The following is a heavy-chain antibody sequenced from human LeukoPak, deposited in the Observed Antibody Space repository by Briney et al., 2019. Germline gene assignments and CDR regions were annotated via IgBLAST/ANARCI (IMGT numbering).Heavy chain of an antibody. CDR1: GFTFSSYS. V-gene: IGHV3-21*01. Sequence: GGSLRLSCAASGFTFSSYSINWVRQAPGKGLECVSSISSSSSYIYYADSVKGRFTISRDNAKNSLYLQMNSLRAEDTAVYYCARHLSGVTGYTYGRGIDYWGQGTLVTVSS. CDR3: ARHLSGVTGYTYGRGIDY. D-gene: IGHD5-18*01. CDR2: ISSSSSYI. J-gene: IGHJ4*02.